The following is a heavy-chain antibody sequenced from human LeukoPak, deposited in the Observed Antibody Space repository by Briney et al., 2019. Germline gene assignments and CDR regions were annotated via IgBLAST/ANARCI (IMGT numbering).Heavy chain of an antibody. CDR3: ARDPYSSSWYRSRGPDAFDI. Sequence: GASVKVSCKASGYTFTSYGISWVRQAPGQGLEWMGWISAYNGNTNYAQKLQGRVTMTTDTSTSTAYMELRSLRSDDTAVYYCARDPYSSSWYRSRGPDAFDIWGQGTMVTVSS. CDR1: GYTFTSYG. J-gene: IGHJ3*02. CDR2: ISAYNGNT. V-gene: IGHV1-18*01. D-gene: IGHD6-13*01.